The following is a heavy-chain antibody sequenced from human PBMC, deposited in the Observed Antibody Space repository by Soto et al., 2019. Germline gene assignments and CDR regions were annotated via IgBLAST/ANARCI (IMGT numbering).Heavy chain of an antibody. CDR1: GFTFSSYG. V-gene: IGHV3-33*01. CDR2: IWYDGSNK. J-gene: IGHJ3*02. Sequence: GGSLRLSCAASGFTFSSYGMHWVRQAPGKGLEWVAVIWYDGSNKYYADSVKGRFTISRDNSKNTLYLQMNSLRAEDTAVYYCASLWSAVSPGTTGGVGHDAFDIWGQGTMVTVSS. D-gene: IGHD1-7*01. CDR3: ASLWSAVSPGTTGGVGHDAFDI.